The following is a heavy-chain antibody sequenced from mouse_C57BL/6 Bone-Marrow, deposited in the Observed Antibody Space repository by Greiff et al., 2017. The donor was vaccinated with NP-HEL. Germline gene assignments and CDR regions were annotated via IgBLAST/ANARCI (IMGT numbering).Heavy chain of an antibody. Sequence: QVQLQQPGAELVKPGASVKLSCKASGYTFTSYWMHWVKQRPGQGLEWIGMIHPNSGSTNYNEKFKSKATMTVDKSSSTAYMQLSSLKSEDSAVYYCARGTGTDWFAYWGQGTLVTVSA. D-gene: IGHD4-1*01. CDR3: ARGTGTDWFAY. CDR1: GYTFTSYW. J-gene: IGHJ3*01. V-gene: IGHV1-64*01. CDR2: IHPNSGST.